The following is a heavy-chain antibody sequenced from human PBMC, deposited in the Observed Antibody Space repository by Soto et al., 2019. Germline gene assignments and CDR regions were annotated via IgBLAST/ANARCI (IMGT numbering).Heavy chain of an antibody. V-gene: IGHV6-1*01. CDR2: TYYRSKWYN. D-gene: IGHD5-12*01. CDR3: ARGPWVDDYSAFDI. Sequence: PSQTLSLTCAISGDSVSSNSAAWNWIRQSPSRGLEWLGRTYYRSKWYNDYAVSVKSRITINPDTSKNQFSLQLNSVTPKNTAVYYCARGPWVDDYSAFDIWGQGTMVTVSS. J-gene: IGHJ3*02. CDR1: GDSVSSNSAA.